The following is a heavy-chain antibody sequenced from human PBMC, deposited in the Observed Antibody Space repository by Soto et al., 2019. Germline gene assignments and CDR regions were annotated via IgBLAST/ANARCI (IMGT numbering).Heavy chain of an antibody. CDR1: GGSFSGYY. J-gene: IGHJ6*02. Sequence: QVQLQQWGAGLLKPSETLSLTCAVYGGSFSGYYWSWIRQPQGKGLEWIGEINHSGSTNYNPSLKRRVTIPVDTSKNQFSLKLSSVTAADTAVYYCARHVFLLFGVWNGMDVWGQGTTVTVSS. D-gene: IGHD3-10*01. CDR3: ARHVFLLFGVWNGMDV. CDR2: INHSGST. V-gene: IGHV4-34*01.